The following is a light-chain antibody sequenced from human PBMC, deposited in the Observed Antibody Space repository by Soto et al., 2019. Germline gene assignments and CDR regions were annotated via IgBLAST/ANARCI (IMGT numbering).Light chain of an antibody. CDR2: DVT. J-gene: IGLJ3*02. Sequence: QSVLTQPASVSGSPGQSITISCTGTSSDVGGYNYVSWYQQHPGKAPKLMIYDVTNRPSGVSSRFSGSKSGNTASLNISGLQAEDEADYYCSSYTTSSTWVFGGGTKLTVL. CDR1: SSDVGGYNY. V-gene: IGLV2-14*01. CDR3: SSYTTSSTWV.